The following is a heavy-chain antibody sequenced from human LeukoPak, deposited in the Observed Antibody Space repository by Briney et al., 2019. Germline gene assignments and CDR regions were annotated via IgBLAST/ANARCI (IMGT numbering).Heavy chain of an antibody. V-gene: IGHV4-59*01. J-gene: IGHJ6*02. CDR2: IYYSGST. CDR1: GGSISSYY. Sequence: TSETLSLTCTVSGGSISSYYRSWIRQPPGKGLEWIGYIYYSGSTNYNPSLKSRVTISVDTSKNQFSLKLSSVTAADTAVYYCARSEERDGRWLQSIYYYYGMDVWGQGTTVTVSS. CDR3: ARSEERDGRWLQSIYYYYGMDV. D-gene: IGHD5-24*01.